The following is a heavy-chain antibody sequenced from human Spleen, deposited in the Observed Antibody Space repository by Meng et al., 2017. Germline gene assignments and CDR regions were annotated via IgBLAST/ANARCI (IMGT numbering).Heavy chain of an antibody. CDR3: ANTDEWELLRVDY. Sequence: GESLKISCAASGFTFSNAWMTWVRQAPGKGLEWIGRMKSNVDGGTVDYAAAVKGRFFISRDDSENTFYLQMNSLKTEDTAVYYCANTDEWELLRVDYWGQGTLVTVSS. CDR2: MKSNVDGGTV. V-gene: IGHV3-15*01. J-gene: IGHJ4*02. CDR1: GFTFSNAW. D-gene: IGHD1-26*01.